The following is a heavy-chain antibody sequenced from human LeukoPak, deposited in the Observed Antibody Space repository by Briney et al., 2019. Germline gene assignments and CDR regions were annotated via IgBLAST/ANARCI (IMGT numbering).Heavy chain of an antibody. CDR3: ARETVVTGYDSSGYYPTRDFDY. Sequence: ASVKVSCKASGYTFTSYGISWVQQAPGQGLEWMGWISAYNGNTNYAQKLQGRVTMTTDTSTSTAYMELRSLRSDDTAVYYCARETVVTGYDSSGYYPTRDFDYWGQGTLVTVSS. J-gene: IGHJ4*02. D-gene: IGHD3-22*01. CDR2: ISAYNGNT. V-gene: IGHV1-18*01. CDR1: GYTFTSYG.